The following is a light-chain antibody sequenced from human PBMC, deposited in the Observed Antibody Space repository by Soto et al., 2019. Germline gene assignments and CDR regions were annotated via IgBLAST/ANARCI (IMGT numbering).Light chain of an antibody. Sequence: EIVLTQSPATLSVSPGERVTLSCRASQGISSLLAWYQQKPGQAPRLLIYAASTRAAGIPARFSGSGSGTDFTLTISSLQSEDFAIYYCQQYYDWPITFGQGTRLEIK. CDR1: QGISSL. J-gene: IGKJ5*01. CDR3: QQYYDWPIT. CDR2: AAS. V-gene: IGKV3-15*01.